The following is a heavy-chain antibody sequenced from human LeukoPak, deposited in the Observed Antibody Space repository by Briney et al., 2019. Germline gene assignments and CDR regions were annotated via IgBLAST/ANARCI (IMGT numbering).Heavy chain of an antibody. V-gene: IGHV3-30-3*01. Sequence: PGGSLRLSCAASGFTFSSYAMHWVRQAPGKGLEWVAVISYDGSNKYYADSVKGRFTISRDNSKNTLYLQMNSLRAEDTAVYYCARDVYITMVRGVMPFDYYYGMDVWGQGTTVTVSS. CDR1: GFTFSSYA. D-gene: IGHD3-10*01. CDR3: ARDVYITMVRGVMPFDYYYGMDV. J-gene: IGHJ6*02. CDR2: ISYDGSNK.